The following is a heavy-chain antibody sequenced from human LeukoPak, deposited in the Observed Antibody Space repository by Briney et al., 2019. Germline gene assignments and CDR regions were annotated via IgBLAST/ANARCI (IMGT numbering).Heavy chain of an antibody. V-gene: IGHV3-74*01. CDR2: ISPDGGST. Sequence: GGSLRLSCVASGFTLSSHWMHWLRLAPGKGLVWVSRISPDGGSTAYADSVKGRCTISRDNAKNTLYLQMNSLRAEDTAVYYCARDFSGGLDYWGQGTLVTVSS. CDR3: ARDFSGGLDY. J-gene: IGHJ4*02. CDR1: GFTLSSHW. D-gene: IGHD1-26*01.